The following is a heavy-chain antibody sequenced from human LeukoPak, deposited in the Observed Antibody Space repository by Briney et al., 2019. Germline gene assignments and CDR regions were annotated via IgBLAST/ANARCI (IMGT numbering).Heavy chain of an antibody. D-gene: IGHD3-10*01. J-gene: IGHJ4*02. V-gene: IGHV3-7*01. CDR3: AGLYYYNSGRSYPSIYFNY. CDR2: IKEDGSEK. Sequence: PGGSLRLSCAASGFTFSTHWMSWVRQAPGKGLEWVANIKEDGSEKDYVDSVKGRFTVSRDNAKNSLYLQMNTLRAEDTAKYYCAGLYYYNSGRSYPSIYFNYWGQGTLVTVSS. CDR1: GFTFSTHW.